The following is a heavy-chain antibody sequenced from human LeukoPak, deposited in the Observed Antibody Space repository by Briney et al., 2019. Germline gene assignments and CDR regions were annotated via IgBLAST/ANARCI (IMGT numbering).Heavy chain of an antibody. J-gene: IGHJ4*02. V-gene: IGHV4-59*01. D-gene: IGHD2-21*01. CDR1: GGSISSYY. CDR3: ARDRFPGSGDTFDY. Sequence: PSETLSLTCTVSGGSISSYYWSWIRQPPGKGLEWIGYIYYSGSTNYNPSLKSRVTISVDTSKNQFSLKLSSVTAADTAVYYCARDRFPGSGDTFDYWGQGTPVTVSS. CDR2: IYYSGST.